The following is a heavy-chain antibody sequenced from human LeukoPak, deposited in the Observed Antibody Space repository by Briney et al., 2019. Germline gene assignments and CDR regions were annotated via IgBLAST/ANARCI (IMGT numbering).Heavy chain of an antibody. CDR1: GGSISSYY. CDR2: IYTSGST. CDR3: ARRDYYYYYMDV. V-gene: IGHV4-4*09. Sequence: PSETLSLTCTVSGGSISSYYWSWIRQPPGKGLEWIRYIYTSGSTNYNPSLKSRVTISVDTSKNQFSLKLSSVTAADTAVYYCARRDYYYYYMDVWGKGTTVTVSS. J-gene: IGHJ6*03.